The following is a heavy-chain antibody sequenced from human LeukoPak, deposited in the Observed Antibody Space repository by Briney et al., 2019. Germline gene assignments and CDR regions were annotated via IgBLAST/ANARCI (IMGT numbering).Heavy chain of an antibody. Sequence: SETLSLTCAVYGGSFSGYYWSWIRQPPGKGLEWIGEINHSGSTNYNPSLKSRVTISVDTSKNQFSLKLSSVTAADTAAYYCARGRIFGREYYFDYWGQGTLVTVSS. CDR3: ARGRIFGREYYFDY. V-gene: IGHV4-34*01. CDR2: INHSGST. CDR1: GGSFSGYY. J-gene: IGHJ4*02. D-gene: IGHD3-3*01.